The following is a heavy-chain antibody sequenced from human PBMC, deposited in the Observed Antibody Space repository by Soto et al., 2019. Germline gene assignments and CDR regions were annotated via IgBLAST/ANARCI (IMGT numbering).Heavy chain of an antibody. CDR1: GFTFSSYA. D-gene: IGHD2-2*01. CDR2: ISSTGSAT. V-gene: IGHV3-23*01. Sequence: HPGGSLRLSCDASGFTFSSYAMTWVRQALGKGLEWVSLISSTGSATYYTASVKGRFTIPRDNSKNTLYLQMNSLGAEDSAIYYCAKQDSSTWYSFYWGRGTLVTVSS. J-gene: IGHJ4*02. CDR3: AKQDSSTWYSFY.